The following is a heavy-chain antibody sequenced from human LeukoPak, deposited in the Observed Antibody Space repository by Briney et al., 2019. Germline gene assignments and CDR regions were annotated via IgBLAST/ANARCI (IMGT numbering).Heavy chain of an antibody. CDR3: ARGRTRYSGYDYGY. Sequence: ASVKVSCKASGYTFTRYDINWVRRATGQGLEWMGWMNPNSCNTGYAQKFQGRVTMTRNTSISTAYMELSSLRSEDTAVYYCARGRTRYSGYDYGYWGKGTLVTVSS. CDR1: GYTFTRYD. V-gene: IGHV1-8*01. J-gene: IGHJ4*02. CDR2: MNPNSCNT. D-gene: IGHD5-12*01.